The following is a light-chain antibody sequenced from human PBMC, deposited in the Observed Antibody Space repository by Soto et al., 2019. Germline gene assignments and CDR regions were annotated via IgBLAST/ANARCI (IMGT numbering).Light chain of an antibody. J-gene: IGLJ3*02. CDR1: SSDVGGYNY. CDR3: SSYTSSNTWV. V-gene: IGLV2-14*01. CDR2: EVS. Sequence: QSALTQPASVSGSPGQSITISCTGTSSDVGGYNYVSWYQQHPVKVPRLMIYEVSNRPSGLSNRFSGSKSGNTASLTISGLQAEDEADYYCSSYTSSNTWVFGGGTKLTVL.